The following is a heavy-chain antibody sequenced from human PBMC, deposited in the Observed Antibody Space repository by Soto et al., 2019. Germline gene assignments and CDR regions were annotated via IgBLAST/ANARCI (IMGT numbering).Heavy chain of an antibody. V-gene: IGHV4-39*01. J-gene: IGHJ5*02. CDR1: GGSISSSSYY. CDR3: ARPGGYSSSSSWFDP. Sequence: PSETLSLTCTVSGGSISSSSYYWGWVRQPPGKGLEWIGSIYYSGSTYYNPSLKSRVTISVDTSKNQFSLKLSSVTAADTAVYYCARPGGYSSSSSWFDPWGQGTLVTVSS. CDR2: IYYSGST. D-gene: IGHD6-6*01.